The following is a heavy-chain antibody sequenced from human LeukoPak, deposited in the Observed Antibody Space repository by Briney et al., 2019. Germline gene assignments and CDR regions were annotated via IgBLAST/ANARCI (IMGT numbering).Heavy chain of an antibody. V-gene: IGHV3-23*01. CDR2: ISGSGGST. J-gene: IGHJ4*02. CDR3: ASRNTYDFWSGYHSVSYFDY. D-gene: IGHD3-3*01. CDR1: GFTFSSYA. Sequence: PGGSLRLSCAASGFTFSSYAMSWVRQAPGKGLEWVSAISGSGGSTYYADSVKGRFTISRDNSKNTLYLQMNSLRAEDTAVYYCASRNTYDFWSGYHSVSYFDYWGQGTLVTVSS.